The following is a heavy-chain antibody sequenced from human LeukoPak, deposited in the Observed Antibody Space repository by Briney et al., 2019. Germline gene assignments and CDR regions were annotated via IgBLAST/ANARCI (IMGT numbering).Heavy chain of an antibody. J-gene: IGHJ4*02. Sequence: GGSLRLSCAASGFTFSSYSMNWVRQAPGKGLEWVSSISSSSSYIYYADSVKGRFTISRDNAKNSLYLQMNSLRAEDTAVYYCARSPGFQQLVPSNLNYWGQGTLVTVSS. CDR2: ISSSSSYI. V-gene: IGHV3-21*01. CDR1: GFTFSSYS. CDR3: ARSPGFQQLVPSNLNY. D-gene: IGHD6-13*01.